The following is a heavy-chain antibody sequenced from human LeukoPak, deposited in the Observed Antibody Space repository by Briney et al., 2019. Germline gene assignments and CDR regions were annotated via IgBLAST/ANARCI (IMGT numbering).Heavy chain of an antibody. CDR2: IYQRATV. V-gene: IGHV4-38-2*02. J-gene: IGHJ4*02. D-gene: IGHD2-21*01. CDR1: GYSISSGYF. CDR3: ARAFCVGECFVLHIFFDS. Sequence: SETLSLTCNVSGYSISSGYFWGWVRQAPGKGLEWIGSIYQRATVHYNPSLKSRVTISLDTSKNHFSLDLRSMQASDTAVYYCARAFCVGECFVLHIFFDSWGQGTLVTVSS.